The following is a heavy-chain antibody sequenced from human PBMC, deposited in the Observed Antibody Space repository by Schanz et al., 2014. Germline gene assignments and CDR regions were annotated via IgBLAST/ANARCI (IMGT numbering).Heavy chain of an antibody. CDR3: ATGGYSMTR. V-gene: IGHV4-34*12. D-gene: IGHD6-13*01. J-gene: IGHJ4*02. CDR2: IIHSGST. Sequence: QVQLQQWGAGLLKPSETLSLTCAVYGGSFSGYYWSWIRQPPGKGLEWIGEIIHSGSTNYNPSLKGRVTISVDRSKTHFSLKLSSVTAAETAVYYCATGGYSMTRWGQGTLVTVSS. CDR1: GGSFSGYY.